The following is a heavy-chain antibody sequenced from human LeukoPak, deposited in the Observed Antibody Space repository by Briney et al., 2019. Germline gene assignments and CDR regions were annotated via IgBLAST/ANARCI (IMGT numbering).Heavy chain of an antibody. J-gene: IGHJ6*03. CDR3: ARSSHIAAAGTGPHYYYYYYMDV. CDR1: GGSISSYY. CDR2: IYYSGST. D-gene: IGHD6-13*01. Sequence: SETLSLTCTVSGGSISSYYWSWIRQPPGKGLEWIGYIYYSGSTNYNPSLKSRVTVSVDTSKNQFSLKLSSVTAADTAVYYCARSSHIAAAGTGPHYYYYYYMDVWGKGTTVTVSS. V-gene: IGHV4-59*01.